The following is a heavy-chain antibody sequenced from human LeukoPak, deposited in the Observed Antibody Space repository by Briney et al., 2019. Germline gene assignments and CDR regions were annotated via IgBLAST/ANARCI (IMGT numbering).Heavy chain of an antibody. Sequence: ASVKVSCKASGCTFTSYFMHWVRQAPGQGLEWMGMINPSDGSTTHAQKLQGRVTMTRDTSTSTVYMELGSLRSEDTAVYYCANSKYSSGWYDYWGQGTLVTVSS. CDR1: GCTFTSYF. CDR2: INPSDGST. CDR3: ANSKYSSGWYDY. V-gene: IGHV1-46*04. D-gene: IGHD6-19*01. J-gene: IGHJ4*02.